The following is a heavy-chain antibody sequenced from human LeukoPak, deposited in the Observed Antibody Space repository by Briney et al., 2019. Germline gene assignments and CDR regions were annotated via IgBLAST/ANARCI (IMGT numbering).Heavy chain of an antibody. J-gene: IGHJ4*02. CDR1: GFTFSTYW. CDR3: AKDGFDYYDSSGYYYFDD. V-gene: IGHV3-74*01. Sequence: GGSLRLSCATSGFTFSTYWMHWVRQAPGKGLVWVSGIRSDGTTTQYADSVKGRFTISRDNAKNTLYLQMKSLRAEDTAVYYCAKDGFDYYDSSGYYYFDDWGQGTLVTVSS. CDR2: IRSDGTTT. D-gene: IGHD3-22*01.